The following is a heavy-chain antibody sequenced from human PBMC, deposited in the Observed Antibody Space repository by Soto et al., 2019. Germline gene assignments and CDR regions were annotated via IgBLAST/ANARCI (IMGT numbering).Heavy chain of an antibody. CDR1: GGIFNTYA. D-gene: IGHD3-10*01. CDR3: ARDRDYYGSGNYYTRIDF. J-gene: IGHJ4*02. CDR2: IITIFGTP. Sequence: QVQLVQSGPEVKEPGSSVKLTCKVSGGIFNTYAISWLRQAPGQGLEWMGGIITIFGTPNYAQRFQGRVTITADESTGTAYMELGRLRSDHTAVYYCARDRDYYGSGNYYTRIDFWGPGTLVSVSS. V-gene: IGHV1-69*01.